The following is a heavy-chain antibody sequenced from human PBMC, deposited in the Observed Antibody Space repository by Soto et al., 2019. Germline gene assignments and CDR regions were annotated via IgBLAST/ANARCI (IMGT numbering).Heavy chain of an antibody. D-gene: IGHD3-10*01. V-gene: IGHV5-51*01. CDR1: GYNFTSYW. J-gene: IGHJ6*03. CDR2: IYPGDSDT. CDR3: ARHPRITMVRGANYYYYYYYLDV. Sequence: GESLKISCKGSGYNFTSYWIGWVRQMPGKGLEWMGIIYPGDSDTRYSPSFQGQVTISADKSISTAYLQWSSLKASDTAMYYCARHPRITMVRGANYYYYYYYLDVWGKGTTVTVSS.